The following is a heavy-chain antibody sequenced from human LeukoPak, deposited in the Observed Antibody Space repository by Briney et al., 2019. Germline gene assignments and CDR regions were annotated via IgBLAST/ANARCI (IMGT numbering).Heavy chain of an antibody. CDR2: ISYDGSNK. V-gene: IGHV3-30*18. Sequence: GGSLRLSCAASGFTFDDYAMHWVRQAPGKGLEWVAVISYDGSNKYYADSVKSRFTISRDNSKNTLYLQMNSLRAEDTAVYYCAKDRVGATDYWGQGTLVTVSS. J-gene: IGHJ4*02. CDR3: AKDRVGATDY. CDR1: GFTFDDYA. D-gene: IGHD1-26*01.